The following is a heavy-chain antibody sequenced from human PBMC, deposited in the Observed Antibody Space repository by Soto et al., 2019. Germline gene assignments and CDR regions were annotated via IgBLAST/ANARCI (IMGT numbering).Heavy chain of an antibody. CDR3: AKGNGYQLLSYYYYYMDV. Sequence: GSLRLSCAASGFTFSSYAMSWVRQAPGKGLEWVSAISGSGGSTYYADSVKGRFTISRDNSKNTLYLQMNSLRAEDTAVYYCAKGNGYQLLSYYYYYMDVWGKGTTVTVSS. CDR2: ISGSGGST. J-gene: IGHJ6*03. V-gene: IGHV3-23*01. D-gene: IGHD2-2*01. CDR1: GFTFSSYA.